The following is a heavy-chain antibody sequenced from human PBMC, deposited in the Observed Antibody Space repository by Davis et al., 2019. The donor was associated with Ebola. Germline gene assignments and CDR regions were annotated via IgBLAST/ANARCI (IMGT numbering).Heavy chain of an antibody. CDR1: GFTSSSFG. Sequence: PGGSLRLSCAASGFTSSSFGMHWVRQAPGKRLEWVGTMWYDGINKDYADSVKGRFTISRDNSKNTLYLQMNSLRAEDTAVFYCARDRSAPGYFDLWGRGTRVTVSS. CDR3: ARDRSAPGYFDL. V-gene: IGHV3-33*01. D-gene: IGHD6-6*01. J-gene: IGHJ2*01. CDR2: MWYDGINK.